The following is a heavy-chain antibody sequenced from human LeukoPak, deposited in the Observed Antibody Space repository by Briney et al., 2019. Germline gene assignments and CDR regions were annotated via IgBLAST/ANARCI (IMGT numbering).Heavy chain of an antibody. V-gene: IGHV3-23*01. CDR3: GKDPNGDYVGAFDFQR. J-gene: IGHJ1*01. CDR2: LSGSGAST. D-gene: IGHD4-17*01. Sequence: GGSLRLSCAASGFTFSSYAMSWVRQAPGKGLEWVSSLSGSGASTYYADSVKGRFTISRDNSKSTLYLQMSSLRAEDTAVYYCGKDPNGDYVGAFDFQRWGQGTLVTVSS. CDR1: GFTFSSYA.